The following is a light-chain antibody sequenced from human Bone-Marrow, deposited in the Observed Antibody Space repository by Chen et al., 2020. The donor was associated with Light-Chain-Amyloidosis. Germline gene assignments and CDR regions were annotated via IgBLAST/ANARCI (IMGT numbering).Light chain of an antibody. CDR1: ESVSGN. CDR2: SAS. J-gene: IGKJ4*01. Sequence: EVVMTQSPDTLSASPGERVTLSCRARESVSGNLAWYQQKPGQPPRLLIHSASVRATGIPARFSGSGSGTDFTLTIDILQSEDFAIYFCQQYNHWPSFTFGGGTRVEIK. CDR3: QQYNHWPSFT. V-gene: IGKV3D-15*03.